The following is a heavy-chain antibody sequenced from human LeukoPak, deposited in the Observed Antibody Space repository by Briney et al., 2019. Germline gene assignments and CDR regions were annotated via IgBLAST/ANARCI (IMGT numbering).Heavy chain of an antibody. V-gene: IGHV1-18*01. Sequence: ASVKVSCKASGYSFTSFGFTWVRQAPGQGLEWMGWISVYSDNAKYSQNFQGRVTLTTDVYTSTASMELRSLRVDDTAVYYCARDPGYCRTTPCPNWFDPWGQGTLVTVSS. CDR3: ARDPGYCRTTPCPNWFDP. CDR2: ISVYSDNA. J-gene: IGHJ5*02. D-gene: IGHD2-2*03. CDR1: GYSFTSFG.